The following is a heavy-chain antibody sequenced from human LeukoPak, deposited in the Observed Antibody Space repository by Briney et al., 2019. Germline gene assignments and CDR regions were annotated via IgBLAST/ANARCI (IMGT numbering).Heavy chain of an antibody. CDR2: ISSSGSTI. V-gene: IGHV3-48*03. CDR3: AKVGYCSSTSCYGGAYYYYYMDV. D-gene: IGHD2-2*01. Sequence: GGSLRLSCVVSGFTFSSYAMNWVRQAPGKGLEWVSYISSSGSTIYYADSVKGRFTISRDNAKNSVYLQMNSLRAEDTAVYYCAKVGYCSSTSCYGGAYYYYYMDVWGKGTTVTVSS. CDR1: GFTFSSYA. J-gene: IGHJ6*03.